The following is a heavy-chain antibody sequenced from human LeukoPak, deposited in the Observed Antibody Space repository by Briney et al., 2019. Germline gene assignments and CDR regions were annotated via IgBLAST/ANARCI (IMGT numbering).Heavy chain of an antibody. Sequence: GGSLRLSCAAFGFTFNNYWMSWVRQAPGKGLEWVANINQDGSGKHYVDSVKGRFTISRDNAKNSLYLQMNSLRAEDTAVYFCAKASIAGAIGILDYWGQGTLVTVSS. V-gene: IGHV3-7*01. J-gene: IGHJ4*02. CDR3: AKASIAGAIGILDY. CDR1: GFTFNNYW. D-gene: IGHD1-26*01. CDR2: INQDGSGK.